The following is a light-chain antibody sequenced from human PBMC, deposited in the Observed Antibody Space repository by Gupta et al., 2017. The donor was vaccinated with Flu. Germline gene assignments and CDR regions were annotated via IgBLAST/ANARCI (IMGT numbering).Light chain of an antibody. Sequence: QTVVTQEPSFSVSPGGTVTLTCVLSPGSVSSGYYPSWYQQTPAQAPRTLIYNKNTRSAGVPDRFSGSSGGNKAALTITVAQEDEESDYYGERDMGSDIQVFGGGTKLTVL. CDR2: NKN. V-gene: IGLV8-61*01. CDR3: ERDMGSDIQV. J-gene: IGLJ2*01. CDR1: PGSVSSGYY.